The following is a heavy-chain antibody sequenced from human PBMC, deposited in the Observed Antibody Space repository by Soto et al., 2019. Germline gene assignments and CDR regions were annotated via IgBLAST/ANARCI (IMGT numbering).Heavy chain of an antibody. Sequence: ASVKVSCKASGYTFTSYAMHWVCQAPGQRLEWMGWINAGNGNTKYSQKFQGRVTITRDTSASTAYMELSSLRSEDTAVYYCARDWSGYDFPDAFDIWGQGTMVTVSS. CDR1: GYTFTSYA. D-gene: IGHD5-12*01. CDR3: ARDWSGYDFPDAFDI. CDR2: INAGNGNT. V-gene: IGHV1-3*01. J-gene: IGHJ3*02.